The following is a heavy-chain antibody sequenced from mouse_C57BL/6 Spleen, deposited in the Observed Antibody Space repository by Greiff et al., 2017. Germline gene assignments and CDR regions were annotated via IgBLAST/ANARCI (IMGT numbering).Heavy chain of an antibody. J-gene: IGHJ2*01. D-gene: IGHD1-1*01. V-gene: IGHV5-9*01. CDR3: ARQRGDGSMDY. CDR2: ISGGGGNT. Sequence: EVQGVESGGGLVKPGGSLKLSCAASGFTFSSYTMSWVRQTPEKRLEWVATISGGGGNTYYPDSVKGRFTISRDNAKNTLYLQMSSLRSEDTALYYCARQRGDGSMDYWGQGTTLTVSS. CDR1: GFTFSSYT.